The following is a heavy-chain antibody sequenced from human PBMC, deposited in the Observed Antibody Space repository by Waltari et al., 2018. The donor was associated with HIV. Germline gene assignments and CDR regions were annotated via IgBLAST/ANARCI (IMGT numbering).Heavy chain of an antibody. CDR2: GDPEDGET. J-gene: IGHJ6*02. V-gene: IGHV1-24*01. CDR1: GYTLTELS. Sequence: QVQLVQSGAEVKKPGASVKVSCKVSGYTLTELSMHWVRKAPGKGLEWRVGGDPEDGETIYEQKCQGRVTMTEDTSTDTAYMELSSLRSEDTAVYYCAPHRRELPYYYYGMDVWGQGTTVTVSS. D-gene: IGHD1-26*01. CDR3: APHRRELPYYYYGMDV.